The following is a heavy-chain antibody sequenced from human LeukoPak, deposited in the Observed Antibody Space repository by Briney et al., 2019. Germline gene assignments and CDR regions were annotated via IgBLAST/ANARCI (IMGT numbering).Heavy chain of an antibody. CDR2: ISGSGGST. V-gene: IGHV3-23*01. D-gene: IGHD1-26*01. Sequence: PGGSLRLSCAASGFTFSSYAMSWVRQAPGKGLEWVSAISGSGGSTYYADSVKGRFTISRDNSKNTLYLQMNSLRAEDTAVYYCAKDPSPIVGATLYNWFDPWGQGTLVTVSS. CDR3: AKDPSPIVGATLYNWFDP. CDR1: GFTFSSYA. J-gene: IGHJ5*02.